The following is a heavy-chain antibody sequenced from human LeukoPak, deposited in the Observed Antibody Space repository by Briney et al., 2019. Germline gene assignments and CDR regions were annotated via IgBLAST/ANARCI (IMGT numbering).Heavy chain of an antibody. D-gene: IGHD2-2*02. CDR3: ARVPAAILEEYYYYYMDV. V-gene: IGHV3-21*01. Sequence: GGSLRLSCAASGFTFSSYSMNWVRQAPGKGLEWVSSISSSSSYIYYADSVKGRFTISRDNAKNSLYLQMNSLRAEDTAVYYCARVPAAILEEYYYYYMDVWGKGTTATVSS. J-gene: IGHJ6*03. CDR1: GFTFSSYS. CDR2: ISSSSSYI.